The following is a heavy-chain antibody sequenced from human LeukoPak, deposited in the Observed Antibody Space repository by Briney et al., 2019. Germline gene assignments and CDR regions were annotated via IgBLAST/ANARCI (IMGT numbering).Heavy chain of an antibody. CDR3: ARKTDSGGQGDY. J-gene: IGHJ4*02. V-gene: IGHV3-66*01. CDR2: IYSGDNT. CDR1: GVTVSVNY. D-gene: IGHD3-22*01. Sequence: GGSLRLSCAPFGVTVSVNYMSWVRQAPGRGLECVSVIYSGDNTYYADSVKGSFTISRDNSKNTLYLQMNSLRAEDTAVYYCARKTDSGGQGDYWGPGTLVTVSS.